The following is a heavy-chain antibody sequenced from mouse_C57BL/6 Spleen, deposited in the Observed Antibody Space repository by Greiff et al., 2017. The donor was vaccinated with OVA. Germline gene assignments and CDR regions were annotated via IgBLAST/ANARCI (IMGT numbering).Heavy chain of an antibody. CDR1: GYTFTDYY. CDR2: INPNNGGT. V-gene: IGHV1-26*01. J-gene: IGHJ4*01. Sequence: EVQLQQSGPELVKPGASVKISCKASGYTFTDYYMNWVKQSHGKSLEWIGDINPNNGGTSYNQKFKGKATLTVDKSSSTAYMELRSLTSEDSAVYYCAGYYYAMDYWGQGTSVTVSS. CDR3: AGYYYAMDY.